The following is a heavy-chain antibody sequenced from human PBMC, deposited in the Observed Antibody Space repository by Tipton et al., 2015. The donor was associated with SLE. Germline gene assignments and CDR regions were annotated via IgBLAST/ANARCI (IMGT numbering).Heavy chain of an antibody. V-gene: IGHV4-34*01. CDR1: GGSFSGYY. J-gene: IGHJ4*02. D-gene: IGHD1-26*01. CDR3: AREGAD. Sequence: TLSLTCAVYGGSFSGYYWNWIRQPPGKGLEWIGEINHSGSTNYNPSLKSRVTISVDTSKNQFSLKLSSVTAADTAVYYCAREGADWGQGTLVTVSS. CDR2: INHSGST.